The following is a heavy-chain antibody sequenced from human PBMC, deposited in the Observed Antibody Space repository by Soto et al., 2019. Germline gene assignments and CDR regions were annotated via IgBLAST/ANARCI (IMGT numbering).Heavy chain of an antibody. CDR1: GYTFTGYY. J-gene: IGHJ6*02. V-gene: IGHV1-2*02. CDR2: INPNSGGT. CDR3: ARCEYSGYDGFGWVLYYYGMDV. Sequence: ASVKVSCKASGYTFTGYYIHWVRQAPGQGLEWMGWINPNSGGTNYAQKFQGRVTMTRDTSISTAYTELSRLRSDDTAVYYCARCEYSGYDGFGWVLYYYGMDVWGQGTTVTVSS. D-gene: IGHD5-12*01.